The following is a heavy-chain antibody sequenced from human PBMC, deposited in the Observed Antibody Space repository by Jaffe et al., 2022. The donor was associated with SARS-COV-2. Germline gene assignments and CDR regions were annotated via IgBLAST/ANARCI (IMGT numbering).Heavy chain of an antibody. CDR3: AREGGYGVQPGYYYYGMDV. CDR1: GDSVSSNSAA. D-gene: IGHD4-17*01. J-gene: IGHJ6*02. V-gene: IGHV6-1*01. Sequence: QVQLQQSGPGLVKPSQTLSLTCAISGDSVSSNSAAWNWIRQSPSRGLEWLGRTYYRSKWYNDYAVSVKSRITINPDTSKNQFSLQLNSVTPEDTAVYYCAREGGYGVQPGYYYYGMDVWGQGTTVTVSS. CDR2: TYYRSKWYN.